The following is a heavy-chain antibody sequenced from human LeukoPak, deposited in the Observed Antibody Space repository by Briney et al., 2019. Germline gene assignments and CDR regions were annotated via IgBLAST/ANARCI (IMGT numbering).Heavy chain of an antibody. V-gene: IGHV3-48*03. D-gene: IGHD3-10*01. Sequence: GGSLRLSCAASGFTFSSYEMNWVRQAPGKGLEWVSYISSSGSTIYYADSVKGRFTISRDNAKNSLYLQMNSLRAEDTAVYYCARFELGPGSLAWGQGTLVTVSS. CDR2: ISSSGSTI. CDR3: ARFELGPGSLA. CDR1: GFTFSSYE. J-gene: IGHJ5*02.